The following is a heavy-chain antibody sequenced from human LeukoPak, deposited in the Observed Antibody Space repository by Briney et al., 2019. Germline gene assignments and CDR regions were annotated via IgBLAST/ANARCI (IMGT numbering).Heavy chain of an antibody. J-gene: IGHJ6*02. CDR1: GFTFSASG. CDR2: IKQDGSEK. D-gene: IGHD5-24*01. CDR3: ARDLGGRRDGYNDYYYGMDV. Sequence: PGGSLRLSCAASGFTFSASGMHWVRQTPGKGLEWVANIKQDGSEKYYVDSVKGRFTISRDNAKNSLYLQKISLRAEDTAVYYCARDLGGRRDGYNDYYYGMDVWGQGTTVTVSS. V-gene: IGHV3-7*01.